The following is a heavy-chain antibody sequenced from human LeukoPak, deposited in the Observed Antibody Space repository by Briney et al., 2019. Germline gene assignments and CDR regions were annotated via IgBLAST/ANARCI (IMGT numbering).Heavy chain of an antibody. Sequence: SETLSLTCAVSGCSITSSGYYWGWIRQPPGQGLEWIGSIYYSGSTYHNPSLKSRVTISVDTSKSQFSLKLSSVTAADTAVYYCARHGRADQRYIDLWGRGTLVTVSS. CDR2: IYYSGST. D-gene: IGHD1-14*01. J-gene: IGHJ2*01. V-gene: IGHV4-39*01. CDR3: ARHGRADQRYIDL. CDR1: GCSITSSGYY.